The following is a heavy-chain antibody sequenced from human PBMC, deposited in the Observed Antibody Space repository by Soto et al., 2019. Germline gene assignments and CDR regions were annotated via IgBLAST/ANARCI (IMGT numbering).Heavy chain of an antibody. D-gene: IGHD2-15*01. J-gene: IGHJ6*02. Sequence: QVQLVQSGAEEKKPGASVKVSCKASGYTFTSYAMHWVRQAPGQRLERMGWINAGNGNTKYSPKFQGRVTITSDTSASTSYIELSSLGSEDTSLYYFACSGYCSGGRCPHCIPYNYYAMDVWGEGCTGAVSS. CDR1: GYTFTSYA. CDR2: INAGNGNT. CDR3: ACSGYCSGGRCPHCIPYNYYAMDV. V-gene: IGHV1-3*05.